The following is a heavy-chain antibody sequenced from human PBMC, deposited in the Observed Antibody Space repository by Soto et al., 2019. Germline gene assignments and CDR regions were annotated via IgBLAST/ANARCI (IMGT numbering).Heavy chain of an antibody. Sequence: EVQLVQSGAEVKKPGESLRISCKGSGYSFTSYWISWVRQMPGKGLRWMGRIDLSDSYTNYSPSFQGHVTISADKSISTAYLQWSSLKASDTAMYYCATPRNGDYGYYGMDVWGQGTTVTVSS. J-gene: IGHJ6*02. CDR1: GYSFTSYW. CDR3: ATPRNGDYGYYGMDV. CDR2: IDLSDSYT. D-gene: IGHD4-17*01. V-gene: IGHV5-10-1*03.